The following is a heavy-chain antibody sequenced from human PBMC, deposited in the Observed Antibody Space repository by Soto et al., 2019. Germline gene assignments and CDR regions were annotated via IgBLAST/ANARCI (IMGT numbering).Heavy chain of an antibody. Sequence: GGSLRLSCAASGFTFSSYWMSWVRQAPGKGLEWVANIKQDGSEKYYVDSVKGRFTISRDNAKNSLYLQMNSLRAEDTAVYYCARGEYYDFWSGYWTPPEYFQHWGQGTLVTVSS. CDR2: IKQDGSEK. D-gene: IGHD3-3*01. V-gene: IGHV3-7*04. CDR3: ARGEYYDFWSGYWTPPEYFQH. J-gene: IGHJ1*01. CDR1: GFTFSSYW.